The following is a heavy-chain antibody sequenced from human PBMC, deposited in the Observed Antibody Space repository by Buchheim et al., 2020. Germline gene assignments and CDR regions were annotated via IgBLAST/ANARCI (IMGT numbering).Heavy chain of an antibody. V-gene: IGHV4-30-4*01. CDR3: ARGMNHYDSTPPWFDP. Sequence: QVQLQESGPGLVKPSETLSLTCTVSGDSISGSDEYWSWLRQPPGKCLDWIAYIYHSGTPYYNPSLGSRIVISVEQSKTQFSLRLSSVTAADTAVYYCARGMNHYDSTPPWFDPWGRGTL. CDR1: GDSISGSDEY. J-gene: IGHJ5*02. D-gene: IGHD3-22*01. CDR2: IYHSGTP.